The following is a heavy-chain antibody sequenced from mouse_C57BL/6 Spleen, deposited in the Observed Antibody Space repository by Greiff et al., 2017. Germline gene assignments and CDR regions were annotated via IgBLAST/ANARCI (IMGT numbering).Heavy chain of an antibody. V-gene: IGHV14-1*01. CDR2: IDPEDGDT. D-gene: IGHD1-1*01. CDR1: GFNIKDYY. Sequence: VQLQQSGAELVRPGASVKLSCTASGFNIKDYYMHWVKQRPEQGLEWIGRIDPEDGDTEYAPKFQGKATMTADTSSNTAYLQLSSLTSEDTAVYYCTTATGVATRFAYWGRGTLVTVSA. J-gene: IGHJ3*01. CDR3: TTATGVATRFAY.